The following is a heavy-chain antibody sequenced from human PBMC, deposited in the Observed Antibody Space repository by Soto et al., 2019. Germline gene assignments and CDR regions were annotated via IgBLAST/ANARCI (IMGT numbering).Heavy chain of an antibody. V-gene: IGHV4-61*01. CDR3: ARTYYDQPARSYYYGMDV. CDR2: IYYSGST. CDR1: GGSVRSGSYY. D-gene: IGHD1-26*01. J-gene: IGHJ6*01. Sequence: SETLSLTCTVSGGSVRSGSYYWSWSRQPPGNGLEWIGYIYYSGSTNYNPSLKSLVTISVDTSTNQFSLKLRSVNAADTAVYYCARTYYDQPARSYYYGMDVWGQGTTVTVS.